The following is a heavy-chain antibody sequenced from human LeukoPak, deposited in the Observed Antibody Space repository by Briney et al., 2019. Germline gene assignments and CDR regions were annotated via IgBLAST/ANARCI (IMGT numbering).Heavy chain of an antibody. CDR1: GFTFSTYA. CDR3: ARDLTRYYYYMGV. Sequence: GGSLRLSCAASGFTFSTYAMHWVRQAPGKGLEWVAVISYDGNNKYYADSVKGRFTISRDNSKNTLYLQMNSLRAEDTAVYYCARDLTRYYYYMGVWGKGTTVTVSS. V-gene: IGHV3-30-3*01. J-gene: IGHJ6*03. D-gene: IGHD2-21*02. CDR2: ISYDGNNK.